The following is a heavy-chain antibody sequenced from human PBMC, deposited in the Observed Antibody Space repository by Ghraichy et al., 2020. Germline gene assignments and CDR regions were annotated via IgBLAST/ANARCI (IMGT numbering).Heavy chain of an antibody. D-gene: IGHD1-26*01. CDR2: IHSGGST. CDR3: ARAYSGDV. V-gene: IGHV3-53*04. Sequence: GGSLRLSCAASGFTVSSVYMSWVRQAPGERLEWVSVIHSGGSTYYADSVKGRFTISRHISKNTLYLPMNSLRAEDTAVYYCARAYSGDVWGQGTTVTVSS. J-gene: IGHJ6*02. CDR1: GFTVSSVY.